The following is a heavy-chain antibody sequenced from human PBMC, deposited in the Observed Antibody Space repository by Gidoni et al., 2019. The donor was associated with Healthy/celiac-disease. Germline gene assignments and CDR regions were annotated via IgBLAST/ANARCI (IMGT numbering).Heavy chain of an antibody. Sequence: EVQLVESGGGLVQPGGSLRLSCAASGFTFSSYWMSWVRQAPGKGLEWVANITQDGSEKYYVDSVKGRFTISRDNAKNSLYLQMNSLGAEDTAVYYCARDIYDFWSGPGDWGQGTLVTVSS. V-gene: IGHV3-7*04. CDR2: ITQDGSEK. J-gene: IGHJ4*02. D-gene: IGHD3-3*01. CDR3: ARDIYDFWSGPGD. CDR1: GFTFSSYW.